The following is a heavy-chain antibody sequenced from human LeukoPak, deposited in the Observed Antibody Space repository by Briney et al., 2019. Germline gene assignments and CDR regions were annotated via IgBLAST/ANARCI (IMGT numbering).Heavy chain of an antibody. CDR3: AKAEGYDILTGLDY. V-gene: IGHV3-23*01. CDR2: IGASGGST. Sequence: GGSLRLSCATSGFTFSSYAMSWVRQAPGKGLEWFSGIGASGGSTYYADSVKGRFTISRDNSKNTLYLQMNSLRTEDTAVYYCAKAEGYDILTGLDYWGQGTLVTVSS. D-gene: IGHD3-9*01. CDR1: GFTFSSYA. J-gene: IGHJ4*02.